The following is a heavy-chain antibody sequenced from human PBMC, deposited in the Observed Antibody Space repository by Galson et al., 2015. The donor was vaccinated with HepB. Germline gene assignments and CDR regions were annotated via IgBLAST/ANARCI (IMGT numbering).Heavy chain of an antibody. V-gene: IGHV3-23*01. D-gene: IGHD1-1*01. CDR1: GFTFSSLG. CDR3: AKGTTNIDY. Sequence: SLRLSCAASGFTFSSLGMTWVRQAPGKGLECVSAIGVNAGSTDYADSVKGRFTISRDNSKNMLYLQMNNLRAEDTAVYYCAKGTTNIDYWGQGTWSPSP. J-gene: IGHJ4*02. CDR2: IGVNAGST.